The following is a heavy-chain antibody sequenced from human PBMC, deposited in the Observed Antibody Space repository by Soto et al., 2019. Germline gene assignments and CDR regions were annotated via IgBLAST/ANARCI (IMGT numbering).Heavy chain of an antibody. D-gene: IGHD3-10*01. CDR3: ARTKPSMVRGVTINWFDP. V-gene: IGHV3-30*03. CDR2: ISYDEIDK. J-gene: IGHJ5*02. Sequence: RLSCAASGFTFTSHAMHWVRQTPGKGLEWVAAISYDEIDKKYASSVKGRFTVSRENAKNSLYLQMNSLREGDTAVYYCARTKPSMVRGVTINWFDPWGQGTLVTVSS. CDR1: GFTFTSHA.